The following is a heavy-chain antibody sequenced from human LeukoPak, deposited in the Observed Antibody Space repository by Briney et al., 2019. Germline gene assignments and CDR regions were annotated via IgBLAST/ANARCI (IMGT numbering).Heavy chain of an antibody. V-gene: IGHV3-48*02. CDR1: GFTFSSYS. CDR3: ARDGIAAAGVVIDLDY. J-gene: IGHJ4*01. CDR2: ISSSSTTI. D-gene: IGHD6-13*01. Sequence: GGSLRLSCAASGFTFSSYSMNWVRLAPGKGLEWVSYISSSSTTIYYADSVKGRFTISRDNAENSVYLQMNGLRDEDTAVYYCARDGIAAAGVVIDLDYWGQGTPVTVSS.